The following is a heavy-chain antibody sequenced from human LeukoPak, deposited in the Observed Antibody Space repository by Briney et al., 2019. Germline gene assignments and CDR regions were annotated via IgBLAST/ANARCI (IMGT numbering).Heavy chain of an antibody. CDR3: ARVGSLWFGEIYDAIDI. V-gene: IGHV4-59*11. J-gene: IGHJ3*02. CDR1: GGSLTYHY. Sequence: KPSETLSLTCTVSGGSLTYHYWTWIRQSPGRRPEWIGYIYYSGSTHYNPSLESRVAFSVDTSKNQVSLKLSSVTAADTAVYYCARVGSLWFGEIYDAIDIWGQGTMVTVSS. D-gene: IGHD3-10*01. CDR2: IYYSGST.